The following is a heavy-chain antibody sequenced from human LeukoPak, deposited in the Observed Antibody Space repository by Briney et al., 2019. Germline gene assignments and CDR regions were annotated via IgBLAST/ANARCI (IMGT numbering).Heavy chain of an antibody. CDR2: IFSDGRT. CDR1: GFTVSNNY. V-gene: IGHV3-53*01. CDR3: ARFEIAVAGIDY. J-gene: IGHJ4*02. Sequence: PGGSLRLSCAASGFTVSNNYMSWVRQAPGKGLEWVSVIFSDGRTNYADFVKGRFTISRDNSENTLHLQMNSLRVEDTAVYYCARFEIAVAGIDYWGQGTLVTVSS. D-gene: IGHD6-19*01.